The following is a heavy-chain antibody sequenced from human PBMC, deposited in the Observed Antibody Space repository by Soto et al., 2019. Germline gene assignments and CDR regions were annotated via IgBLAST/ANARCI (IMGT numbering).Heavy chain of an antibody. V-gene: IGHV1-8*01. Sequence: QVQLVQSGAEVRKPGASVKVSCEASGYTFTSYDIYWVRQATGQVLEWMGWMNPNTGNSGYAQKFQGRVTVTSDTSINTVYMELSSLRSEDTAVYYCARRAETNGWNGFGADKYYFDFWWQGTLVTVSS. D-gene: IGHD1-1*01. CDR2: MNPNTGNS. J-gene: IGHJ4*02. CDR3: ARRAETNGWNGFGADKYYFDF. CDR1: GYTFTSYD.